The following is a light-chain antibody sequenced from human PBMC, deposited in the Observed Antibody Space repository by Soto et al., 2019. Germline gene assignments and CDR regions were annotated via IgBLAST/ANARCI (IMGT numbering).Light chain of an antibody. J-gene: IGLJ2*01. Sequence: QSVLTQPPSASGTPGQGVTISCSGSSSNIGTNTVNWYKQLPGTAPKLLIYSNDLRPSWVPDRFSGSKSGTSASLAISGLQSEDEADYYCEAWDDSRYGAVFGGGTKLTVL. CDR3: EAWDDSRYGAV. V-gene: IGLV1-44*01. CDR1: SSNIGTNT. CDR2: SND.